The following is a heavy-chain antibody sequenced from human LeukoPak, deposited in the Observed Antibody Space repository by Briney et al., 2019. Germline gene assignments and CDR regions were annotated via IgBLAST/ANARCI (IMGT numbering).Heavy chain of an antibody. CDR2: ISGSGDLT. CDR3: AKDRPNYYGNNGHYYRRDGDS. CDR1: GFTFSIYA. V-gene: IGHV3-23*01. Sequence: GGSLRLSCAASGFTFSIYAMSWARQAPGKGLEWVSSISGSGDLTYYAGSVKGRFTISRDNSKNTLYLQMNSLRAEDTAIYYCAKDRPNYYGNNGHYYRRDGDSWGQGTLVTVSS. D-gene: IGHD3-22*01. J-gene: IGHJ5*01.